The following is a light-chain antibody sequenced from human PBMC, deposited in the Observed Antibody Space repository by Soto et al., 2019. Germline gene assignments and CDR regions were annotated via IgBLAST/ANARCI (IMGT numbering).Light chain of an antibody. CDR1: QTISSW. J-gene: IGKJ4*01. Sequence: DIQMTQSPSTLSGSVGDRVTITCRASQTISSWLAWYQQKPGKAPKLLIYKASTLKSGVPSRFSGSGSGTEFTLTISSLQPDDFATYYCQQHRSYPVTFGGGTKVEIK. V-gene: IGKV1-5*03. CDR3: QQHRSYPVT. CDR2: KAS.